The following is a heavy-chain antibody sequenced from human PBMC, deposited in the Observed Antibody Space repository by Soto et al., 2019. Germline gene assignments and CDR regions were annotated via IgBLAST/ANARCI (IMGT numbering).Heavy chain of an antibody. CDR2: IKQDGSEK. Sequence: EVQLVESGGGLVQPGGSLRLSCAASGFTFSSYWMSWVRQAPGKGLEWVANIKQDGSEKYYVDSVKGRFTISRDNAKNSMYRQMNGLIAEDGAVYYRARRYCDFLCGYQVEYYYYYIGVLGLGTRVAL. CDR1: GFTFSSYW. V-gene: IGHV3-7*01. J-gene: IGHJ6*03. CDR3: ARRYCDFLCGYQVEYYYYYIGV. D-gene: IGHD3-3*01.